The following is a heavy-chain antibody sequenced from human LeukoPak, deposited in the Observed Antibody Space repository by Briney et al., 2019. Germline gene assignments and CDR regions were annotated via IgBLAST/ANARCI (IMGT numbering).Heavy chain of an antibody. Sequence: GGSLRLSCAASGFTFRNYAMHWVRQAPGKGLEWVAVISYDGANKHYADSVKGRFTISRDNTKNSLYLQMNSLRAEDTAVYYCARDTVAGDRLSDYWGQGTLVAVSS. V-gene: IGHV3-30*04. D-gene: IGHD6-19*01. CDR3: ARDTVAGDRLSDY. CDR2: ISYDGANK. CDR1: GFTFRNYA. J-gene: IGHJ4*02.